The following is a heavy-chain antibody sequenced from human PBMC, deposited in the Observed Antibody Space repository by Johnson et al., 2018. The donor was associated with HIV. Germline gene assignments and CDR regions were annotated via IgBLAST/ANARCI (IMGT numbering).Heavy chain of an antibody. J-gene: IGHJ3*02. CDR2: IRYDGSNK. V-gene: IGHV3-30*02. CDR3: ARSIVVVTYHDAFEI. Sequence: QVQLVESGGGVVQPGGSLRLSCAASGFTFSSYGMHWVRQAPGKGLEWVAFIRYDGSNKYYADSVKGRFTISRDNSKNTLYLQMNSLRAEDTAVYYCARSIVVVTYHDAFEIWGQGTMVTVSS. CDR1: GFTFSSYG. D-gene: IGHD3-22*01.